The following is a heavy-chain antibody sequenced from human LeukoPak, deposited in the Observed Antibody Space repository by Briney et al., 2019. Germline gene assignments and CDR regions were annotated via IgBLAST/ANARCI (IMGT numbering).Heavy chain of an antibody. CDR1: AFTFSSYE. Sequence: GGSLRLSCAASAFTFSSYEMNWVRQAPGKGLEWVSYISSSGSIIYYADSVKGRFTISRDDAKNSLYLQMDSLRTEDTAVYYCARDFGSEGYTSGWHAFDLWGRGTLVTVSS. V-gene: IGHV3-48*03. J-gene: IGHJ2*01. CDR3: ARDFGSEGYTSGWHAFDL. D-gene: IGHD6-19*01. CDR2: ISSSGSII.